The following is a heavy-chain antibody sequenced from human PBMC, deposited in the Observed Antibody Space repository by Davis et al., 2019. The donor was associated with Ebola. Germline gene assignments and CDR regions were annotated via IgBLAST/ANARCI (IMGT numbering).Heavy chain of an antibody. CDR3: AIPYDSSGYHAFDI. CDR1: GGSFSGYY. V-gene: IGHV4-34*01. CDR2: INHSGST. Sequence: PSETLSLTCAVYGGSFSGYYWSWIRQPPGKGLEWIGEINHSGSTYYNPSLKSRVTISVDTSKNQFSLKLSSVTAADTAVYYCAIPYDSSGYHAFDIWGQGTMVTVSS. D-gene: IGHD3-22*01. J-gene: IGHJ3*02.